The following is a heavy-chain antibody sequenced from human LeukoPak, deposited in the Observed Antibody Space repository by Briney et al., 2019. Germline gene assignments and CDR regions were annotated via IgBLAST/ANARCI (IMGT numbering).Heavy chain of an antibody. J-gene: IGHJ4*02. D-gene: IGHD6-19*01. Sequence: ASVKVSCKASGYTFTSRGISWVRQAPGQGLEWMGWINCDSGNTNYAQKFQGRLTMTTDTSTSTAYMELRNLRSDDTAVYYCARDEVSGGWYNHWGQGTLVTVSS. CDR3: ARDEVSGGWYNH. V-gene: IGHV1-18*04. CDR1: GYTFTSRG. CDR2: INCDSGNT.